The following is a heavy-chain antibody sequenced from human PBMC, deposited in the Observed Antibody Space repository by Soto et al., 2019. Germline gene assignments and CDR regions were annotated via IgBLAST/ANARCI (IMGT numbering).Heavy chain of an antibody. CDR2: IKQDGSEK. CDR3: TTDSYFTLKLVRFDY. V-gene: IGHV3-7*01. Sequence: GGSLRLSCAASGFTFSSYWMSWVRQAPGKGLEWVANIKQDGSEKYYVDSVKGRFTISRDNAKNSLYLQMNSLRAEDTAVYYCTTDSYFTLKLVRFDYWGLGTLVTVSS. CDR1: GFTFSSYW. D-gene: IGHD3-22*01. J-gene: IGHJ4*01.